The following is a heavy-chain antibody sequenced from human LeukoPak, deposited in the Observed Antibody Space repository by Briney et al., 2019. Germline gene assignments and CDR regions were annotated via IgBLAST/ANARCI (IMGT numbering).Heavy chain of an antibody. Sequence: GGSLRLSCAASGFTFSSYSMNWVRQAPGKGLEWVSVIYSGGSTYSADSVKGRFTISRDNSKNTLYLQMNSLRAEDTAVYYCATNRGLYFDYWGQGTLVTVSS. J-gene: IGHJ4*02. CDR1: GFTFSSYS. V-gene: IGHV3-53*01. D-gene: IGHD1-14*01. CDR3: ATNRGLYFDY. CDR2: IYSGGST.